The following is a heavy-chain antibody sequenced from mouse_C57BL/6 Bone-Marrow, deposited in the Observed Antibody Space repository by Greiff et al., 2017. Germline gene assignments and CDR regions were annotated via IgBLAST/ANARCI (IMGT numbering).Heavy chain of an antibody. Sequence: VQLQQSGPELVKPGASVKISCKASGYSFTGYYMNWVKQSPEKSLEWIGEINPSTGGTTYNQKFKAKATLTVDKSSSTAYMQLKSLTSEDAAVYYCARDYGEAMDYWGQGTSVTVSS. CDR1: GYSFTGYY. CDR2: INPSTGGT. CDR3: ARDYGEAMDY. D-gene: IGHD1-2*01. J-gene: IGHJ4*01. V-gene: IGHV1-42*01.